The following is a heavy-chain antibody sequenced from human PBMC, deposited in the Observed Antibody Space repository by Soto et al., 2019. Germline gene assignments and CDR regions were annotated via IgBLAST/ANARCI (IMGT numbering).Heavy chain of an antibody. CDR3: ESGYTDGYPLGYYGMDV. CDR1: GFTFSSYD. D-gene: IGHD5-18*01. J-gene: IGHJ6*02. V-gene: IGHV3-13*01. Sequence: EVQLVESGGGLVQPGGSLRLSCAASGFTFSSYDMHWVRQATGKGLEWVSAMGTAGDTYYSGSVKGRLTISRENAKNSVYLQMKSLRAEDTAVYYCESGYTDGYPLGYYGMDVWGQGTKVTVSS. CDR2: MGTAGDT.